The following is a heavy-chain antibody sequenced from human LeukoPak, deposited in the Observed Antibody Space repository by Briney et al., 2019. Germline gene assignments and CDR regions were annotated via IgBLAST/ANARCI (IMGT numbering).Heavy chain of an antibody. CDR3: ARQRSSGLGWFDP. D-gene: IGHD6-19*01. CDR2: IYYSGST. V-gene: IGHV4-39*01. CDR1: GGSISSSSYY. J-gene: IGHJ5*02. Sequence: PSETLSLTRTVSGGSISSSSYYWGWIRQPPGKGLEWIGSIYYSGSTYYNPSLKSRVTISVDTSKNQFSLKLSSVTAADTAVYYCARQRSSGLGWFDPWGQGTLVTVSS.